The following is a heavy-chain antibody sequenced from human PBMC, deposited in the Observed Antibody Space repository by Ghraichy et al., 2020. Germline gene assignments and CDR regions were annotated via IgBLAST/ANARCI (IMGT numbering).Heavy chain of an antibody. D-gene: IGHD5-12*01. CDR3: ARVGGYHYVYYYYGMDV. CDR1: GGSFSGYY. J-gene: IGHJ6*02. Sequence: SETLSLTCAVYGGSFSGYYWSWIRQPPGKGLEWIGEINHSGSTNYNPSLKSRVTISVDTSKNQFSLKLSSVTAADTAVYYCARVGGYHYVYYYYGMDVWGQGTTVTVSS. CDR2: INHSGST. V-gene: IGHV4-34*01.